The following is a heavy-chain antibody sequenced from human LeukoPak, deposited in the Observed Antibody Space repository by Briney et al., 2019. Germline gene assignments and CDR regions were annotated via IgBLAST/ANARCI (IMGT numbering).Heavy chain of an antibody. J-gene: IGHJ5*02. CDR3: ARDLGYYGSGINWFDP. CDR2: IYHTGST. Sequence: PSETLSLTCAVSGGSISSGNWWSWVRQPPGKGLEWFGEIYHTGSTNYNPSLKSRVTISVDKSKNQFSLKLSSVTAADTAVYYCARDLGYYGSGINWFDPWGQGTLVTVSS. V-gene: IGHV4-4*02. CDR1: GGSISSGNW. D-gene: IGHD3-10*01.